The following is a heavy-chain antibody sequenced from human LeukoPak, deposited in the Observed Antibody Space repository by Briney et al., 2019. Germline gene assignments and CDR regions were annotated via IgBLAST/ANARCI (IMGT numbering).Heavy chain of an antibody. CDR2: ISGSGGST. Sequence: GGSLRLSCAASGFTFSSYTMSWVRQAPGKGLECVSGISGSGGSTYYADSVKGRFTISRDNSKNTLYLQMNSLRAEDTAVYYCARVEMATSGDYFDYWGQGTLVTVSS. CDR3: ARVEMATSGDYFDY. J-gene: IGHJ4*02. V-gene: IGHV3-23*01. CDR1: GFTFSSYT. D-gene: IGHD5-24*01.